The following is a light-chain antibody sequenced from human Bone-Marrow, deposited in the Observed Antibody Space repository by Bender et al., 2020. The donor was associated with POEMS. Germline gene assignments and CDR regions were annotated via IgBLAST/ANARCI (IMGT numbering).Light chain of an antibody. V-gene: IGLV2-14*03. CDR3: SAWDSSLSAGV. CDR2: DVT. CDR1: SSDVGAYNY. J-gene: IGLJ3*02. Sequence: QSALTQPASVSASPGQSVTISCTGTSSDVGAYNYVSWYQQHPGKAPKLIIYDVTNRPSGISNRFSGSKSGNTASLTISGLQAEDEADYYCSAWDSSLSAGVFGGGTKLTVL.